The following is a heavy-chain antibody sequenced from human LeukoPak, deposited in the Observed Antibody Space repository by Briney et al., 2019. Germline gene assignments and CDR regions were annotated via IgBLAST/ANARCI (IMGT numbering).Heavy chain of an antibody. CDR1: GFTFNNYG. V-gene: IGHV3-30*02. CDR2: IRYNGNNQ. J-gene: IGHJ4*02. CDR3: ARRRGVTFGDFDY. D-gene: IGHD3-10*01. Sequence: GGSLRLSCAASGFTFNNYGMHWVRQAPGKGLEWVAFIRYNGNNQYYADSVKGRFTISRDNSKNTLYLQMNSLRAEDTAVYYCARRRGVTFGDFDYWGQGTLVTVSS.